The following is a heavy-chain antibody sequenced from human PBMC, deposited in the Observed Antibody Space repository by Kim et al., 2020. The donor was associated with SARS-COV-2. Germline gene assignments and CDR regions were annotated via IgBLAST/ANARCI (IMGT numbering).Heavy chain of an antibody. V-gene: IGHV1-69*02. CDR3: ARGSPAYSGSYYYYYGMDV. Sequence: SVKVSCKASGGTFSSYTISWVRQAPGQGLEWMGRIIPILGIANYAQKFQGRVTITADKSTSTAYMELSSLRSEDTAVYYCARGSPAYSGSYYYYYGMDVWGQGTTVTVSS. J-gene: IGHJ6*02. D-gene: IGHD1-26*01. CDR1: GGTFSSYT. CDR2: IIPILGIA.